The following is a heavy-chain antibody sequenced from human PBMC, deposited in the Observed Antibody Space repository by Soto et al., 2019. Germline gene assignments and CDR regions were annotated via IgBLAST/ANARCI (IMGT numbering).Heavy chain of an antibody. V-gene: IGHV3-21*06. J-gene: IGHJ4*02. Sequence: GGSLRLSCTVSGFTFSSSTMTWVRQGPGKGLEWVSSISSSSSYIYFADSLKGRFTISRDNAKNSLYLQMNSLRAEDTAVYYCARDIGEMSAVWGQGTQVTVSS. CDR3: ARDIGEMSAV. D-gene: IGHD3-10*01. CDR2: ISSSSSYI. CDR1: GFTFSSST.